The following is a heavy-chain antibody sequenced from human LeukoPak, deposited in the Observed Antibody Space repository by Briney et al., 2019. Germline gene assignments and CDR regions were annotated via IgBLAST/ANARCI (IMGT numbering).Heavy chain of an antibody. V-gene: IGHV3-23*01. J-gene: IGHJ4*02. Sequence: PGGSLRLSCAASGFTFSNYAMNWVRQAPGKGLEWVSGISPRGSSTYYADSVKGRFTVSRDNSKKTLFLQMNSLRAGDTAVYYCAKDWNYRSSGLYYFDYWGQGALVTVSS. D-gene: IGHD3-22*01. CDR2: ISPRGSST. CDR1: GFTFSNYA. CDR3: AKDWNYRSSGLYYFDY.